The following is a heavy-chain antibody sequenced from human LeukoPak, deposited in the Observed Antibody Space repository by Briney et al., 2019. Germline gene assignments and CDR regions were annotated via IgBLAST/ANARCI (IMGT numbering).Heavy chain of an antibody. V-gene: IGHV4-59*02. J-gene: IGHJ3*02. CDR2: LSHSGSS. CDR1: GASVSSCY. D-gene: IGHD2-2*01. Sequence: SETLSLTCTVSGASVSSCYWSWIRQPPGRGLEWIGYLSHSGSSDSNPSLKSRVTILVDTSKNQFSLKLTSVTAADTAVYYCAGARYANAWYAFDIWGQGTMVTVSS. CDR3: AGARYANAWYAFDI.